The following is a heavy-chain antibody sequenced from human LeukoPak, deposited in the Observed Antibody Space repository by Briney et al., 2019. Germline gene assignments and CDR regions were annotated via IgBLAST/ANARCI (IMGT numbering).Heavy chain of an antibody. J-gene: IGHJ4*02. CDR2: VHSDGSYT. D-gene: IGHD5-18*01. Sequence: GGSLRLSCAASGFTFSNYWMHWVRQAPGKGLMWVSRVHSDGSYTNYADSVKGRFTISRDNAKSTLYLQMNSLRAEDTAVYCCASEGLGYSYDYWGQGTLVTVSS. CDR3: ASEGLGYSYDY. CDR1: GFTFSNYW. V-gene: IGHV3-74*01.